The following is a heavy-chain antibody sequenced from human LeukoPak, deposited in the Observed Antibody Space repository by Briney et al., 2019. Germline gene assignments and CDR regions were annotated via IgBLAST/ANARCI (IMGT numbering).Heavy chain of an antibody. J-gene: IGHJ4*02. CDR2: ISRSSTSI. V-gene: IGHV3-21*01. CDR1: GFTFTTYG. Sequence: GRSLRLSCAASGFTFTTYGMTWVRQAPGKGLEWVSTISRSSTSIFYAHSVKGRFTISRDDAKNSVSLQMSSLRVEDTAVYYCATDGAAWSRSYWGQGTLVTVSS. CDR3: ATDGAAWSRSY. D-gene: IGHD2-8*02.